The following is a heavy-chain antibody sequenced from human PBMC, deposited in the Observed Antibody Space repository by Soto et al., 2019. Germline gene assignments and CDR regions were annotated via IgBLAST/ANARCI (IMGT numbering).Heavy chain of an antibody. V-gene: IGHV3-33*01. CDR2: IWHDGSNK. CDR1: GFTFSSYG. D-gene: IGHD3-22*01. Sequence: GGSLRLSCTASGFTFSSYGIHWVRQAPGKGLEWVALIWHDGSNKYYSDSVKGRFTISRDNSKNTLYLQMNSLRAEDTAVYYCARDWSSGYSDIWGQGTMVTVS. CDR3: ARDWSSGYSDI. J-gene: IGHJ3*02.